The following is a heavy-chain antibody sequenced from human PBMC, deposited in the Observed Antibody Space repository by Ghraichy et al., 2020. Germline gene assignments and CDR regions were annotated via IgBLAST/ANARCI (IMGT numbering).Heavy chain of an antibody. CDR2: ISGSGGST. J-gene: IGHJ2*01. CDR3: AKENYDSSGYYLYWYFDL. V-gene: IGHV3-23*01. CDR1: GFTFSSYA. Sequence: GGSLRLSCAASGFTFSSYAMSWVRQPPGKGLEWVSAISGSGGSTYYADSVKGRFTISRDNSKNTLYLQMNSLRAEDTAVYYCAKENYDSSGYYLYWYFDLLGRGTLVTVSS. D-gene: IGHD3-22*01.